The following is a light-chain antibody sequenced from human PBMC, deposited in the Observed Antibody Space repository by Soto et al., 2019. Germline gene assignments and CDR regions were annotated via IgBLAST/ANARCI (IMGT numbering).Light chain of an antibody. CDR2: DAS. V-gene: IGKV1-5*01. Sequence: DIQMTQSPSTLSASVGDRVTITCRASQSISSWLAWYQQKPGKAPKLLIYDASSLESGVPTRFSGSGSGTECTMTSSSLQPYNFATYYWQQYKSYPWTFGEGTKVEIK. CDR3: QQYKSYPWT. J-gene: IGKJ1*01. CDR1: QSISSW.